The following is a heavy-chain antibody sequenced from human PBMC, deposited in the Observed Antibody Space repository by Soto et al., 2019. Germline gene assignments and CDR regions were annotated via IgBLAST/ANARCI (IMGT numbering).Heavy chain of an antibody. D-gene: IGHD3-10*01. J-gene: IGHJ5*02. CDR1: GYTFTSNY. CDR3: ARDNSWDYGSGLMAWWFDP. CDR2: IHPTDGRT. V-gene: IGHV1-46*01. Sequence: QVQLVQSGAEVKKPGASVKVSCKASGYTFTSNYMHWVRQAPGQGLEWMGLIHPTDGRTWYAEKFQSRITMTRDTSTSTDYMELSSLRSDDTATYYCARDNSWDYGSGLMAWWFDPWGQGTLVTVSS.